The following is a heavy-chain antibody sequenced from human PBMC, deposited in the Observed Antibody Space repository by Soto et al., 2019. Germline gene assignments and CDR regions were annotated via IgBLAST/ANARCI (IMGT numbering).Heavy chain of an antibody. CDR2: ISYDGSNK. J-gene: IGHJ6*02. CDR3: ARDRGGMGGMDV. CDR1: GFTFSSYA. V-gene: IGHV3-30-3*01. Sequence: QVQLVESGGGVVQPGRSLRLSCAASGFTFSSYAMHWVRQAPGKGLEWVAVISYDGSNKYYADSVKGRFTISRDNSKNRLYLQMNSLRAEDTAVYYCARDRGGMGGMDVWGQGTTVTVSS. D-gene: IGHD1-26*01.